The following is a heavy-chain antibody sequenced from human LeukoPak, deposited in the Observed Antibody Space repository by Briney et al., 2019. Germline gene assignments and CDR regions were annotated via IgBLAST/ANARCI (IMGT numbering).Heavy chain of an antibody. D-gene: IGHD4-17*01. V-gene: IGHV1-18*01. CDR1: GGTFSSYA. J-gene: IGHJ6*02. CDR3: ARSLYGDLRYGMDV. CDR2: INVYNGNT. Sequence: ASVKVSCKASGGTFSSYAISWVRQAPGQGLEWMGWINVYNGNTNYAQKLQDRVTMTADRTTSTAYMELRGLRSDDTAVYYCARSLYGDLRYGMDVWGQGTTVTVSS.